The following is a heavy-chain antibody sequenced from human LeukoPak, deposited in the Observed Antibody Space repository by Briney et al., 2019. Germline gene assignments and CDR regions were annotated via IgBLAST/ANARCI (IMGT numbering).Heavy chain of an antibody. Sequence: SETLSLACTFSGGSIRSHFWNWVRQPPGKGLEWIGFGHHSGSTMYNPSLNSRVALSVDASKNQFSLKLSSVTAADTAVYYCARAPYDYVWGSYRYPSRYFDYWGQGTLVTVSS. D-gene: IGHD3-16*02. CDR2: GHHSGST. CDR1: GGSIRSHF. V-gene: IGHV4-59*11. CDR3: ARAPYDYVWGSYRYPSRYFDY. J-gene: IGHJ4*02.